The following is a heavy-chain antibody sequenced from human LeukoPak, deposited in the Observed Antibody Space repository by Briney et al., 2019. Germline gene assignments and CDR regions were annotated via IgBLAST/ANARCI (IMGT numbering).Heavy chain of an antibody. CDR2: IIPILGIA. Sequence: SVKVSCKASGGTFSSYAISWVRQAPGQGLEWMGRIIPILGIANYAQKFQGRVTITADKSTSTAYMELSSLRSEDTAVYYCASKLDEGSGGIVRAPLYYYYGMDVWGQGTTVTVSS. V-gene: IGHV1-69*04. CDR3: ASKLDEGSGGIVRAPLYYYYGMDV. J-gene: IGHJ6*02. CDR1: GGTFSSYA. D-gene: IGHD2-15*01.